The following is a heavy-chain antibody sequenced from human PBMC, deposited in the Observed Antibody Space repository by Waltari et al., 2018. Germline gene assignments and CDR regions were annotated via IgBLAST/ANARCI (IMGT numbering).Heavy chain of an antibody. CDR2: ISYDGSQK. J-gene: IGHJ5*02. CDR3: AKDDSGAELDP. V-gene: IGHV3-30*18. Sequence: QMEVVESGGGVVHVGGSLRLSCVASGFVFRHYGLHWVRQAPGKGLEWVAIISYDGSQKYYVESVKGRFTISRDDSKNTMYLQMSSLRVEDTAVYFCAKDDSGAELDPWGQGTLVTVSS. CDR1: GFVFRHYG. D-gene: IGHD3-10*01.